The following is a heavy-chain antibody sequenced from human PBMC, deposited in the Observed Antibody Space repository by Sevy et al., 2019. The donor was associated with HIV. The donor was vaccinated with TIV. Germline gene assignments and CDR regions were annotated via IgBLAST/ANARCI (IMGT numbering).Heavy chain of an antibody. J-gene: IGHJ4*02. Sequence: SETLSLTCTVSGGSMSSSDYFWGWVRQPPGKGLEWIGSIFYNGETYYSPSLKSRVTVAVDTSKNQFFLTLTSVTAADTAIYYCARHGAWRFYFDFWGQGALVTVSS. CDR1: GGSMSSSDYF. D-gene: IGHD3-16*01. V-gene: IGHV4-39*01. CDR2: IFYNGET. CDR3: ARHGAWRFYFDF.